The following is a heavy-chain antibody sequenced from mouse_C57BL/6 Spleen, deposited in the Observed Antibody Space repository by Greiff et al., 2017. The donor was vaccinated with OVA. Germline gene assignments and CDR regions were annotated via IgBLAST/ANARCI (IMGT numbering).Heavy chain of an antibody. D-gene: IGHD2-5*01. V-gene: IGHV1-80*01. Sequence: VKLVESGAELVKPGASVKISCKASGYAFSSYWMNWVKQRPGKGLEWIGQIYPGDGDTNYNGKFKGKATLTADKSSSTAYMQLSSLTSEDSAVYFCARFYYSNYPFAYWGQGTLVTVSA. J-gene: IGHJ3*01. CDR1: GYAFSSYW. CDR2: IYPGDGDT. CDR3: ARFYYSNYPFAY.